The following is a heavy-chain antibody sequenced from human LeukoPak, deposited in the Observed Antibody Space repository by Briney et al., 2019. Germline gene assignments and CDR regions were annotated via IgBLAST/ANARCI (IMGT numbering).Heavy chain of an antibody. CDR2: ISYDGSNK. Sequence: GGSLRLSCAASGFTFSSYAMHWVRQAPGKGLEWVAVISYDGSNKYYADSVKGRFTISRDNSKNTLYLQMNSLRAEDTAVYYCARARRIAAATFDCWGQGTLVTVSS. CDR3: ARARRIAAATFDC. D-gene: IGHD6-13*01. V-gene: IGHV3-30-3*01. J-gene: IGHJ4*02. CDR1: GFTFSSYA.